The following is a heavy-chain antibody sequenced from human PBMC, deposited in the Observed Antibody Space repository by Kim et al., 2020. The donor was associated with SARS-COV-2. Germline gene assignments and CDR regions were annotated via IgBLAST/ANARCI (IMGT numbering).Heavy chain of an antibody. V-gene: IGHV3-21*01. Sequence: GWSLRLSCAASGFTFSSYSMNWVRQAPGKGLEWVSSISSSSSYIYYADSVKGRFTISRDNAKNSLYLQMNSLRAEDTAVYYCARDAQSAAGRDYWGQGTLVTVSS. J-gene: IGHJ4*02. CDR2: ISSSSSYI. CDR1: GFTFSSYS. CDR3: ARDAQSAAGRDY. D-gene: IGHD6-13*01.